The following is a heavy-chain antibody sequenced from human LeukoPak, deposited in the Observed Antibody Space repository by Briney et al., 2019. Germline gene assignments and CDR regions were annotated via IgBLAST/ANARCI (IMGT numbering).Heavy chain of an antibody. Sequence: SETLSLTCTVSGGSISSYYWSWIRQPPGKGLEWIGYIYYSGSTNYNPSLKSRVTISVDTSKNQFSLKLSSVTAADTAVYYCASSGYCSSTSCLSLGMDVWGQGTTVTVSS. CDR1: GGSISSYY. CDR3: ASSGYCSSTSCLSLGMDV. J-gene: IGHJ6*02. V-gene: IGHV4-59*12. CDR2: IYYSGST. D-gene: IGHD2-2*01.